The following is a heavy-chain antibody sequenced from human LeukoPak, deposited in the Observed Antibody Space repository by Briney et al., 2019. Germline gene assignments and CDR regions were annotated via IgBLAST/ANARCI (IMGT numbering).Heavy chain of an antibody. J-gene: IGHJ6*03. CDR1: GYTFTSYG. Sequence: ASVKVSCKASGYTFTSYGISWVRQAPGQGLEWMGWISAYNGNTNYAQKLQGRVTMTTDTSTSTPYIELRSLRSDDTAVYYCARHSSSSYYYYYYYMDVWGKGTTVTVSS. D-gene: IGHD6-6*01. CDR2: ISAYNGNT. V-gene: IGHV1-18*01. CDR3: ARHSSSSYYYYYYYMDV.